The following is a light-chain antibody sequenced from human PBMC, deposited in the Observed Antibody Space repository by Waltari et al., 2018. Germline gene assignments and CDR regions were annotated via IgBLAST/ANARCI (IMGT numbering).Light chain of an antibody. J-gene: IGLJ2*01. Sequence: SSELTQDPAVPVALGQTVRITSQGDSLRRYYASWYQQRPGQAPILVLHGQNNRPSGIPDRFSGSISGNTASLTITGAQAEDEADYYCHSRDTSSTRVFGGGTRLTV. CDR3: HSRDTSSTRV. CDR2: GQN. CDR1: SLRRYY. V-gene: IGLV3-19*01.